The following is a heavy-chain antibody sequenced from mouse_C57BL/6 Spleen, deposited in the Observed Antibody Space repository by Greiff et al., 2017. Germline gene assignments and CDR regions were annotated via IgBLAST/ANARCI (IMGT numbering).Heavy chain of an antibody. Sequence: EVMLVESGGGLVKPGGSLKLSCAASGFTFSSYAMSWVRQTPEKRLEWVATISDGGSYTYYPDNVKGRFTISRDNAKNNLYLQMSHLKSEDTAMYYCASYGYDEEDWYFDVWGTGTTVTVSS. CDR2: ISDGGSYT. CDR1: GFTFSSYA. D-gene: IGHD2-2*01. J-gene: IGHJ1*03. V-gene: IGHV5-4*03. CDR3: ASYGYDEEDWYFDV.